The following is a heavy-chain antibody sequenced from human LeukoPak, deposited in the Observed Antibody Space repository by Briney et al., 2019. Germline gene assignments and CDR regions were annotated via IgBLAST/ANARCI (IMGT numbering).Heavy chain of an antibody. CDR3: ARPYSSSWYNYFDS. Sequence: GGSLRLSCAASGFNFSSYAMHWVRQAPGKGLEWVAVISYDGSNKYYADSVKGRFTISRDNSKNTLYLQMNSLRAEDTAVYYCARPYSSSWYNYFDSWGQGTLVTVSS. CDR2: ISYDGSNK. D-gene: IGHD6-13*01. V-gene: IGHV3-30-3*01. J-gene: IGHJ4*02. CDR1: GFNFSSYA.